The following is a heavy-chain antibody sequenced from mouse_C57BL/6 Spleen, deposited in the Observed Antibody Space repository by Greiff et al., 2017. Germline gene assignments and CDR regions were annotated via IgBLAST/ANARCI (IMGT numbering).Heavy chain of an antibody. D-gene: IGHD1-1*01. CDR3: ARFYYGSSYWFAY. Sequence: EVQRVESGGDLVKPGGSLKLSCAASGFTFSSYGMSWVRQTPDKRLEWVATISSGGSYTYYPDSVKGRFTISRDNAKNTLYMQMSSLKSEDTAMYYCARFYYGSSYWFAYWGQGTLVTVSA. J-gene: IGHJ3*01. V-gene: IGHV5-6*01. CDR1: GFTFSSYG. CDR2: ISSGGSYT.